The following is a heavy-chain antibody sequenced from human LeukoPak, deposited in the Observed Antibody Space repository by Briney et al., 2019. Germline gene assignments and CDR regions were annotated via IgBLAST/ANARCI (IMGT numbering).Heavy chain of an antibody. V-gene: IGHV1-2*02. D-gene: IGHD5-18*01. CDR3: ARAKRGYSYGYPLLY. CDR1: GYTFTGYY. CDR2: INPNSGGT. Sequence: ASVKVSCKASGYTFTGYYMHWVRQAPGQGLEWMGWINPNSGGTNYAQKFQGRVTMTRDTSISTAYMELGRLRSDDTAVYYCARAKRGYSYGYPLLYWGQGTLVTVSS. J-gene: IGHJ4*02.